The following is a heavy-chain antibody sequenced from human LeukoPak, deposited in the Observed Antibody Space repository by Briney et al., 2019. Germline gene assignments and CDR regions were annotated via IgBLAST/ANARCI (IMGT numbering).Heavy chain of an antibody. CDR2: ISSSSSYI. J-gene: IGHJ4*02. V-gene: IGHV3-21*01. D-gene: IGHD3-22*01. Sequence: GGSLRLSCAASGFTFSSYSMNWVRQAPGKGLEWVSSISSSSSYIYYADSVKGRFTISRDNAKNSLYLQMNSLRAEDTAVYYCATTTYYYDSSGYITHGWGQGTLVTVSS. CDR3: ATTTYYYDSSGYITHG. CDR1: GFTFSSYS.